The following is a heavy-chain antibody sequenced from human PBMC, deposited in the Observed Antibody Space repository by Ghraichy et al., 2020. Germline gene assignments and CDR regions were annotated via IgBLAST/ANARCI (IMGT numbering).Heavy chain of an antibody. CDR2: VYYTGIT. Sequence: SETLSLTCTVSGGSINGYYWSWIRQPPGKGLEWVGYVYYTGITNYNPSLKSRVTISIDTSKNQFSLILNSLTPADTAFYYCARVSTVNKNYYYGMDVWGQGTTVTVSS. V-gene: IGHV4-59*01. CDR3: ARVSTVNKNYYYGMDV. J-gene: IGHJ6*02. CDR1: GGSINGYY. D-gene: IGHD4-17*01.